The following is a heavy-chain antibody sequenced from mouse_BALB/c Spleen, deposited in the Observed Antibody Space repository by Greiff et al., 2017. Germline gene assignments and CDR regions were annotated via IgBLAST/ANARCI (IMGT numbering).Heavy chain of an antibody. CDR2: IWGDGST. V-gene: IGHV2-6-7*01. CDR3: ARFPAYYRYDYAMDY. Sequence: QVQLKESGPGLVAPSQSLSITCTVSGFSLTGYGVNWVRQPPGKGLEWLGMIWGDGSTDYNSALKSRLSISKDNSKSQVFLKMNSLQTDDTARYYCARFPAYYRYDYAMDYWGQGTSVTVSS. J-gene: IGHJ4*01. CDR1: GFSLTGYG. D-gene: IGHD2-14*01.